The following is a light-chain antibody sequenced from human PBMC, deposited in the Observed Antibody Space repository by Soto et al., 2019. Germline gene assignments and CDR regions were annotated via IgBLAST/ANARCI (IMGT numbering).Light chain of an antibody. V-gene: IGKV1-5*01. CDR3: QQYNTYSLS. Sequence: DIQMTQSPSTLSASVGDRVTITCRASQSISSWLAWYQHKPGKAPNLLIYDASTLESGAPSRFSGSGSGTEFTLTISSLQPDDFATYYCQQYNTYSLSFGGGTKVEIK. CDR1: QSISSW. CDR2: DAS. J-gene: IGKJ4*01.